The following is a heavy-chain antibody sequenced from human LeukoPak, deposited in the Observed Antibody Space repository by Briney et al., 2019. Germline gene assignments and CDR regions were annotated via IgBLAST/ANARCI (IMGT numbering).Heavy chain of an antibody. CDR1: GFTFSSYA. Sequence: PGGSLRLSCAASGFTFSSYAMHWVRQAPGKGLEWVAVISYDGSNKYYADSVKGRFTISRDNAKNSLYLQMNSLRAEDTAVYYCARDLTLHDYWGQGTLVTVSS. J-gene: IGHJ4*02. CDR3: ARDLTLHDY. CDR2: ISYDGSNK. V-gene: IGHV3-30-3*01.